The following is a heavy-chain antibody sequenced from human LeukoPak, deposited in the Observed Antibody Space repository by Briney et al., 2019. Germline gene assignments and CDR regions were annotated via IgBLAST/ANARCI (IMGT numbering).Heavy chain of an antibody. CDR3: ARGAGVLRGLDY. CDR2: ISYDGSNK. V-gene: IGHV3-30-3*01. D-gene: IGHD3-3*01. CDR1: GFTFSSYA. J-gene: IGHJ4*02. Sequence: GGSLRLSCAASGFTFSSYAMHWVRQAPGKGLEWVAAISYDGSNKYYADSVKGRFTISRDNSKDTLYLQMNSLRAEDTAVYYCARGAGVLRGLDYWGQGTLVTVSS.